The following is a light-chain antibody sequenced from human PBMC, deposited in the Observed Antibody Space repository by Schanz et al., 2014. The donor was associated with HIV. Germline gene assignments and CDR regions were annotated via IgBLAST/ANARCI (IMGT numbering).Light chain of an antibody. CDR2: RNN. V-gene: IGLV1-47*01. Sequence: QSVLTQPPSASGTPGQRVTISCSGSSSNIGSNYVYWYQQFPGTAPKLLIYRNNLRPSEVPDRFSGSKSGTSASLAISGLRSADEADYFCAAWDDSLSGPLFGGGTKLTVL. CDR3: AAWDDSLSGPL. CDR1: SSNIGSNY. J-gene: IGLJ2*01.